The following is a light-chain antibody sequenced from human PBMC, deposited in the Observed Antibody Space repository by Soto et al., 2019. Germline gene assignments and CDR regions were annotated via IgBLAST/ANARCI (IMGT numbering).Light chain of an antibody. CDR1: SSNIGGNI. CDR2: KNN. CDR3: AAWDDRLNGVV. V-gene: IGLV1-44*01. J-gene: IGLJ2*01. Sequence: QSVLTQPPSASGTPGQKVTISCSGSSSNIGGNIVNWFQQLPGTAPKLLIYKNNQRPSGVPDRFSGSKSGTSASLAISGLQSEDEADYYCAAWDDRLNGVVFGGGTKLTVL.